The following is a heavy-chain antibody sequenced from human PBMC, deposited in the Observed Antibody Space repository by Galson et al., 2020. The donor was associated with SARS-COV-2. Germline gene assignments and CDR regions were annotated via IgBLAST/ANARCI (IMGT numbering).Heavy chain of an antibody. D-gene: IGHD2-2*01. V-gene: IGHV2-5*01. CDR2: IYWNDDK. CDR3: ARRRRVYCSSASCYNDGYNWFDP. Sequence: SGPTLVKPTQTLTLTCTFSGFSLSTSGVGVGWIRQPPGKALEWLALIYWNDDKHYSPSLKSRLTITKDTSKNQVFLTMTNMDPVDTATDYCARRRRVYCSSASCYNDGYNWFDPWGQGTLVTVSS. CDR1: GFSLSTSGVG. J-gene: IGHJ5*02.